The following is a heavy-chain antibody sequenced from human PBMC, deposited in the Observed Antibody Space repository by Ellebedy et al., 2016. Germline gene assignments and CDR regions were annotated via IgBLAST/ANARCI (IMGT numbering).Heavy chain of an antibody. V-gene: IGHV4-39*01. J-gene: IGHJ6*02. CDR2: IFYSGST. CDR3: AQRTRIVVTGAFGQHYSYIMDV. Sequence: SETLSLTXIVSGASISSRSYYWGWIRQPPGKGLEWIGNIFYSGSTYYNPSLKSRVTVSVDTSKNQFSLRLNSVTVADTAVYYCAQRTRIVVTGAFGQHYSYIMDVWGQGTTVSVSS. D-gene: IGHD3-22*01. CDR1: GASISSRSYY.